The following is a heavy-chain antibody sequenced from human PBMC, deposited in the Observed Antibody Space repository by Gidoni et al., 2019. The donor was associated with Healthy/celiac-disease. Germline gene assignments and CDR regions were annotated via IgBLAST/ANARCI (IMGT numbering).Heavy chain of an antibody. CDR1: GYTFTSYA. J-gene: IGHJ4*02. V-gene: IGHV1-3*01. CDR3: ASNRDGYNYYFDY. D-gene: IGHD5-12*01. Sequence: QVQFVQSGAEVKKPGASVKVSCKASGYTFTSYAMHWVRQAPGQRLEWMGWINVGNGNTKYSQKFQGRVTITRDTSASTAYMELSSLRSEDTAVYYCASNRDGYNYYFDYWGQGTLVTVSS. CDR2: INVGNGNT.